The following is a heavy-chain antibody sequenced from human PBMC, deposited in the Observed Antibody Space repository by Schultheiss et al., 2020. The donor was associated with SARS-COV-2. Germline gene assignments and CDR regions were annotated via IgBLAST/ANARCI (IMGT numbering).Heavy chain of an antibody. CDR1: GFTFSSYG. Sequence: GGSLRLSCAASGFTFSSYGMHWVRQAPGKGLEWVAVIWFDGSNKYYADSVKGRFTISRDNSKNTLYLQMNSLKTEDTAVYYCTTWDSSGYFWGQGTLVTVSS. CDR3: TTWDSSGYF. V-gene: IGHV3-33*08. D-gene: IGHD3-22*01. J-gene: IGHJ4*02. CDR2: IWFDGSNK.